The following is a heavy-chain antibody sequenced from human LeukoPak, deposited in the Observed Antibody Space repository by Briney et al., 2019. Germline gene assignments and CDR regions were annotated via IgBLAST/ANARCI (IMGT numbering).Heavy chain of an antibody. CDR2: IIPIFGTA. CDR1: GGTFSSYA. D-gene: IGHD3-3*01. J-gene: IGHJ4*02. V-gene: IGHV1-69*13. Sequence: GASVKVSCKASGGTFSSYAISWVRQAPGQGLEWMGGIIPIFGTANYAQKFQGRVTITADESTSTAYMELSSLRSEDTAVYYCARTMYYDFWSGLLYWGQGTLVTVSS. CDR3: ARTMYYDFWSGLLY.